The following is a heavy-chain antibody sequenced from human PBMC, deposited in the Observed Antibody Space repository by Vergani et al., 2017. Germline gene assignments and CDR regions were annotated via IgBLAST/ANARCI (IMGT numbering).Heavy chain of an antibody. J-gene: IGHJ6*02. D-gene: IGHD4-17*01. Sequence: EVQLVESGGGLVQPGRSLRLSCAVSGFIFDDYAMHWVRQAPGKGLEWVSGISWNSGRIGYADSVKGRFTISRDNAKNSLYLQMNSLSAEDTALYYCAKELVVIPVTTYYYYYYGMDVWGQGTTVTVSS. V-gene: IGHV3-9*01. CDR2: ISWNSGRI. CDR1: GFIFDDYA. CDR3: AKELVVIPVTTYYYYYYGMDV.